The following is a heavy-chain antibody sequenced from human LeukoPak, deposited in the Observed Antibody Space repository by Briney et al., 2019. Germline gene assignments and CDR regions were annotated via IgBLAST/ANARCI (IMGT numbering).Heavy chain of an antibody. Sequence: ASVKVSCKVSGYTLTELSMHWVRQAPGKGLEWMGGFDPEDGETIYAQKFQGRVTMTKDTSTDTAYMELSSLRSEDTAVYYCATASGCGYRPFDYWGQGTRVTVSS. CDR3: ATASGCGYRPFDY. D-gene: IGHD6-25*01. CDR2: FDPEDGET. V-gene: IGHV1-24*01. J-gene: IGHJ4*02. CDR1: GYTLTELS.